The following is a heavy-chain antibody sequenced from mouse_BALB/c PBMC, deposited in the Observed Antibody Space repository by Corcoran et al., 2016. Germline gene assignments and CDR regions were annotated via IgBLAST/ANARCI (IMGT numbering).Heavy chain of an antibody. J-gene: IGHJ2*01. V-gene: IGHV1-18*01. CDR3: ARIDYYGSSYRGTFSY. CDR1: GYTFTDYN. CDR2: INPNNGGT. D-gene: IGHD1-1*01. Sequence: EVLLQQSGPELVKPGASVKIPCKASGYTFTDYNIDWVKQSHGKSLEWIGDINPNNGGTIYNQKFKGKATLTVDKSSSTAYMELRSLTSEDTAVYDCARIDYYGSSYRGTFSYWGQGTTLTVSS.